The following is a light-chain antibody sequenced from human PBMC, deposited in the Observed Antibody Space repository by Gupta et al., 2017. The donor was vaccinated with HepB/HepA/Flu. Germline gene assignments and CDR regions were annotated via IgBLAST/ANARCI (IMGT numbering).Light chain of an antibody. CDR2: DAS. V-gene: IGKV1-9*01. CDR3: QQFYDYPLT. CDR1: QGISTL. J-gene: IGKJ4*01. Sequence: DIQLTQSPSFLSASVGDRVTITCRASQGISTLFAWYQQKPGKAPKLLIYDASSLQSGVPLRCSGSGSGTEFTLTISNLQPEDFATYYCQQFYDYPLTCGGGTKVEIK.